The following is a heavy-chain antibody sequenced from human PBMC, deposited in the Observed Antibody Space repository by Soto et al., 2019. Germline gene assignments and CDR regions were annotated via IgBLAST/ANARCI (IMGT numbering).Heavy chain of an antibody. D-gene: IGHD2-15*01. Sequence: QLQESGPGLVKSSETLSLTCTVSGGSISSDSFYWAWIRQPPGKGLEWIGIIYYSGDTYYNPSLAGRLTMSVDTSNQFSLTLRSVTAADTALYYCARNQPQRYCSGATCRPAYGMDVWGQGTTVIVSS. CDR1: GGSISSDSFY. J-gene: IGHJ6*02. CDR2: IYYSGDT. CDR3: ARNQPQRYCSGATCRPAYGMDV. V-gene: IGHV4-39*01.